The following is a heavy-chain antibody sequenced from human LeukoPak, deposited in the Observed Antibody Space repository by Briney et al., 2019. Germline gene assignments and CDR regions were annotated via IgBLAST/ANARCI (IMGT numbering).Heavy chain of an antibody. CDR1: GVSVSSGSYY. D-gene: IGHD2-2*01. V-gene: IGHV4-61*01. CDR2: IYYSGST. Sequence: SETLSLTCTVSGVSVSSGSYYWSWIRQPPGKGLEWIGYIYYSGSTYYNPSLKSRVTISVDTSKNQFSLKLSSVTAADTAVYYCAREIDRYCSSTSCSYFDYWGQGTLVTVSS. J-gene: IGHJ4*02. CDR3: AREIDRYCSSTSCSYFDY.